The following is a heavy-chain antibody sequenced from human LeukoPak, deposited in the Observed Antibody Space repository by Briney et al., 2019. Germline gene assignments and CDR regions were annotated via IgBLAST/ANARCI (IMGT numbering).Heavy chain of an antibody. CDR2: IYYSGST. CDR1: GGSISSYY. V-gene: IGHV4-59*01. CDR3: ARVWTGRAVAGHPYYYYGMDV. J-gene: IGHJ6*02. D-gene: IGHD6-19*01. Sequence: SETLSLTCTVSGGSISSYYWSWIRQPPGKGLEWIGYIYYSGSTNYNPSLKSRVTISVDTSKNQFSLKLSSVTAADTAVYYCARVWTGRAVAGHPYYYYGMDVWGQGTLVTVSS.